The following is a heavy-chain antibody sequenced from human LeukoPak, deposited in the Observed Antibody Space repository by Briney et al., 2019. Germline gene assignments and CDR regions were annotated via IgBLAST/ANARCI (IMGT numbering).Heavy chain of an antibody. CDR1: GFTFSSYA. V-gene: IGHV3-23*01. Sequence: GGSLRLSCAASGFTFSSYAMSWVRQAPGKGLEWVSAISGSGGSTYYADSVKGRFTISRDNAKNSLYLQMNSLRAEDTAVYYCAGQEPPCGGDCYSNDYWGQGTLVTVSS. D-gene: IGHD2-21*02. CDR2: ISGSGGST. CDR3: AGQEPPCGGDCYSNDY. J-gene: IGHJ4*02.